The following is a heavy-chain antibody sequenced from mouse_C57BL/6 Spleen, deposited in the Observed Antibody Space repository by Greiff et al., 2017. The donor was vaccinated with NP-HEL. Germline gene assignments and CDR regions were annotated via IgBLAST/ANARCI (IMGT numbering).Heavy chain of an antibody. J-gene: IGHJ3*01. D-gene: IGHD3-2*02. CDR1: GYTFTDYN. Sequence: EVQLQQSGPELVKPGASVKIPCKASGYTFTDYNMDWVKQSHGKSLEWIGDINPNNGGTIYNQKFKGKATLTVDKSSSTAYMELRILTSEDTAVYYCASDSSGPPWFAYWGQGTLVTVSA. V-gene: IGHV1-18*01. CDR3: ASDSSGPPWFAY. CDR2: INPNNGGT.